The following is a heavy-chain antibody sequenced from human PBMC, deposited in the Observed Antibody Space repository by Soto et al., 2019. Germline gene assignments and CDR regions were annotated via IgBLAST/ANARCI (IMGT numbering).Heavy chain of an antibody. Sequence: GASVKVSCKASGHTSTNYAVHWVRQAPGQRLEWMGRIDAGNGNTKYSQKFQGRVTITTDTSASTAYMELSSLRSEDTAVYYCAREGSTYGSTFDYWGQGTLVTV. CDR2: IDAGNGNT. CDR3: AREGSTYGSTFDY. D-gene: IGHD3-10*01. CDR1: GHTSTNYA. V-gene: IGHV1-3*01. J-gene: IGHJ4*02.